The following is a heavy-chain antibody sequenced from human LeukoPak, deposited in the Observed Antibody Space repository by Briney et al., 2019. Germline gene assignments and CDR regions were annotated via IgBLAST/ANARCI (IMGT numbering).Heavy chain of an antibody. Sequence: SETLSLTWTVSGGSISSYYWSWIRQPAGKGLEWIGRIYTSGSTNYNPSLKSRVTMSVDTSKNQFSLKLSSVTAADTAVYYCARAPIMITFGGVIPDDAFDIWGQGTMVTVSS. CDR1: GGSISSYY. J-gene: IGHJ3*02. V-gene: IGHV4-4*07. CDR2: IYTSGST. CDR3: ARAPIMITFGGVIPDDAFDI. D-gene: IGHD3-16*02.